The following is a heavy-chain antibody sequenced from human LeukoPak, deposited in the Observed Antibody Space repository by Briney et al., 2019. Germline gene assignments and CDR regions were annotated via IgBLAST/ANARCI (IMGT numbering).Heavy chain of an antibody. Sequence: GGSLRLSCAASGFTFSSYWMSWVRQAPGKGLEWVANIKQDGSEKYYVDSVKGRFTISRDNAKNSLYLQMNSLRAEDTAVYYCASLGWYYRQGRNPLDYWGQGTLVTVSS. CDR1: GFTFSSYW. V-gene: IGHV3-7*01. CDR2: IKQDGSEK. D-gene: IGHD6-19*01. CDR3: ASLGWYYRQGRNPLDY. J-gene: IGHJ4*02.